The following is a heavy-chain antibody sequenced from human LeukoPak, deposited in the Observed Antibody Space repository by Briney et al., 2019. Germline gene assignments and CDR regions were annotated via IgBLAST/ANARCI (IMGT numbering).Heavy chain of an antibody. Sequence: AGSLRLSSAAYGFTFSDYYMSWIRQAPGKGLEWVSNISSSGSTKDYADSVKGRFTIYRDNAKNSLYLHMNRLSAEATAVYSCAMAPTVFNYCSQGRLATVS. CDR1: GFTFSDYY. CDR2: ISSSGSTK. J-gene: IGHJ4*02. V-gene: IGHV3-11*04. D-gene: IGHD4-17*01. CDR3: AMAPTVFNY.